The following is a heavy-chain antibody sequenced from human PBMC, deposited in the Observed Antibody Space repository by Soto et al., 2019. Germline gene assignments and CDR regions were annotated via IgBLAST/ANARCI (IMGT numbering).Heavy chain of an antibody. D-gene: IGHD4-17*01. J-gene: IGHJ3*02. Sequence: GGSLRLSRAASGFTFSSYWMHWVRQAPGKGLVWVSRINSDGSSTSYADSVKGRFTISRDNAKNTRYLQMNSLRAEDTAVYYCAREKPSVTTGDAFDIWGQGTMVTVSS. CDR3: AREKPSVTTGDAFDI. V-gene: IGHV3-74*01. CDR2: INSDGSST. CDR1: GFTFSSYW.